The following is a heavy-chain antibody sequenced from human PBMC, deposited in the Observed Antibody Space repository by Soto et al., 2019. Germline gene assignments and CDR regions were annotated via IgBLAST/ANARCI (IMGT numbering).Heavy chain of an antibody. V-gene: IGHV4-39*01. J-gene: IGHJ6*02. CDR1: GGSISSSSYY. Sequence: SETLSLTCTVSGGSISSSSYYWGWIRQPPGKGLEWIGSIYYSGSTYYNPSLKSRVTISVDTSKNQFSLKLSSVTAADTAVYYCARQTQSRVIMKTYYYPYGMDFWCPGTMVTLSS. D-gene: IGHD3-16*02. CDR2: IYYSGST. CDR3: ARQTQSRVIMKTYYYPYGMDF.